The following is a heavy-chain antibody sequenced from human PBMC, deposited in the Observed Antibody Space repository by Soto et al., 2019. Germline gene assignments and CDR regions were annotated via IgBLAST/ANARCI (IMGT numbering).Heavy chain of an antibody. CDR3: TRVEEFNPNYGLDV. V-gene: IGHV3-73*01. J-gene: IGHJ6*02. CDR1: GFNFSGSA. CDR2: IRTKPNSYAT. Sequence: EEQLVESGGGLVQPGGSLKLSCAASGFNFSGSAVQWVRQASGKGLEWVGGIRTKPNSYATAYAASVKGRFTISRDDSKNTAYLQMNSLKTEDTAVYFCTRVEEFNPNYGLDVWGQGTTVTVSS.